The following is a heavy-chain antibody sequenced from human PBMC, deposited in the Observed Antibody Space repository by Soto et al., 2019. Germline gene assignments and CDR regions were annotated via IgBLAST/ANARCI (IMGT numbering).Heavy chain of an antibody. CDR3: AREAEALDY. V-gene: IGHV3-30-3*01. Sequence: GGSLRLSCAASRFTFSSYAMHWVRQAPGKGLEWVAVISYDGSSQYYVDSVKGRFTISRDNSKNTLCLQMNSLRPEDTAVYYCAREAEALDYWGQGTLVTVSS. CDR2: ISYDGSSQ. CDR1: RFTFSSYA. J-gene: IGHJ4*02.